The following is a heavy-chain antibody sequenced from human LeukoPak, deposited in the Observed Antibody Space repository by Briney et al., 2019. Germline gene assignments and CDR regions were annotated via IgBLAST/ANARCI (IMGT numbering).Heavy chain of an antibody. CDR1: GFTFSSYA. CDR2: ISYDGSNK. CDR3: ARERKQLASYYYYGMDV. J-gene: IGHJ6*02. D-gene: IGHD6-13*01. Sequence: GGSLRLSCAASGFTFSSYAVHWVRQAPGKGLEWVAVISYDGSNKYYADSVKGRFTISRDNSKNTLYLQMNSLRAEDTAVYYCARERKQLASYYYYGMDVWGQGTTVTVSS. V-gene: IGHV3-30-3*01.